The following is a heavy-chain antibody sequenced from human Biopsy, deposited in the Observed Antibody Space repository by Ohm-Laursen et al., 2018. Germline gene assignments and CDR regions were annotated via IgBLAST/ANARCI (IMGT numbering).Heavy chain of an antibody. CDR3: ARDETGSSVFGPYYYGMDV. CDR2: INPTGGTT. CDR1: GYSFTKYY. J-gene: IGHJ6*02. Sequence: VSVKVSCKASGYSFTKYYINWVRQAPGQGLEWMGIINPTGGTTSYAEKFQGRVTLTRDTSTGTVYLELNSLIYEDTALYYCARDETGSSVFGPYYYGMDVWGQGTTINV. D-gene: IGHD3-9*01. V-gene: IGHV1-46*01.